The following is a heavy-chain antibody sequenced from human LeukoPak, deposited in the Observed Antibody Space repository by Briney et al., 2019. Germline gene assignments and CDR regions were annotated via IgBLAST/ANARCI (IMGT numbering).Heavy chain of an antibody. CDR1: GFTFSSYE. D-gene: IGHD4-17*01. V-gene: IGHV3-48*03. J-gene: IGHJ4*02. Sequence: GGSLRLSCAASGFTFSSYEMNWVRQAPGKGLERVSYISSSGSTIYYADSVKGRFTISRDNAKNSLYLQMNSLRAEDTAVYYCARTHDYGDYVFDYWGQGTLVTVSS. CDR3: ARTHDYGDYVFDY. CDR2: ISSSGSTI.